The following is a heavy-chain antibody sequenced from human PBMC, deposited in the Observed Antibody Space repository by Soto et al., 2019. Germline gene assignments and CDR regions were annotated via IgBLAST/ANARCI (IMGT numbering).Heavy chain of an antibody. CDR3: ARENRRYGDYSHYYYMDV. CDR2: INAGNGNT. CDR1: GYTFTSYA. Sequence: ASVKVSCKASGYTFTSYAMHWVRQAPGQRLEWMGWINAGNGNTKYSQKFQGRVTITRDTSASTAYMELSSLRSEDTAVYYCARENRRYGDYSHYYYMDVWGKGTTVTVSS. J-gene: IGHJ6*03. V-gene: IGHV1-3*01. D-gene: IGHD4-17*01.